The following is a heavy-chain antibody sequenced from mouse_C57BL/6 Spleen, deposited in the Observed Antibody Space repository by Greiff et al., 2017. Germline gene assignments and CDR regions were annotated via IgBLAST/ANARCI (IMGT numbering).Heavy chain of an antibody. CDR2: IWWDDDK. CDR3: ARIIYGSSYWYFDV. V-gene: IGHV8-8*01. CDR1: GFSLSTFGMG. Sequence: QVTLKESGPGILQPSQTLSLTCSFSGFSLSTFGMGVGWIRQPSGKGLEWLAHIWWDDDKYYNPALQRRRTSAKDTSKNQVFLKIANVDTADTATYYCARIIYGSSYWYFDVWGTGTTVTVSS. D-gene: IGHD1-1*01. J-gene: IGHJ1*03.